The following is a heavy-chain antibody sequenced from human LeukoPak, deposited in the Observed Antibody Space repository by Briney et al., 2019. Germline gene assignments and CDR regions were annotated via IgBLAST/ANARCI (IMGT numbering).Heavy chain of an antibody. CDR2: IRWDGVST. Sequence: GGSLRLSCAASGFTFDDYAMHWVRQAPGKGLEWVSLIRWDGVSTYYADSVKGRFTISRDNNKNSLYLQMNSLRTEDTAFYYCAKDIGGYSYAADYWGQGTLVTVSS. CDR3: AKDIGGYSYAADY. D-gene: IGHD5-18*01. V-gene: IGHV3-43*02. J-gene: IGHJ4*02. CDR1: GFTFDDYA.